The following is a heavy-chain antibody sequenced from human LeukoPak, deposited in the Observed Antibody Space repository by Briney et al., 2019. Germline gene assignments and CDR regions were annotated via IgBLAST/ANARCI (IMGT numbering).Heavy chain of an antibody. D-gene: IGHD6-13*01. Sequence: GGSLRLSCAASGFTFSRYAMNWVRQAPGRGLQWVSYINTDSSDIHYADSVKGRFTISRDNAKNSLYLQMNSLRAEDTAVYYCARDASGSWSLHYSYMAVWGKGTTVTVSS. CDR3: ARDASGSWSLHYSYMAV. CDR1: GFTFSRYA. V-gene: IGHV3-21*05. CDR2: INTDSSDI. J-gene: IGHJ6*03.